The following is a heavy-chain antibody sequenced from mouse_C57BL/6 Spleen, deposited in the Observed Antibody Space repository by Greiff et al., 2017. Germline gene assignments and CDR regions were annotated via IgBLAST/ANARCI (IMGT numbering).Heavy chain of an antibody. J-gene: IGHJ2*01. D-gene: IGHD1-1*01. CDR1: GYTFTSYW. CDR3: ARGNYGSNYFDY. Sequence: VQLQQPGAELVKPGASVKLSCKASGYTFTSYWMHWVKQRPGQGLEWIGMIHPNSGSTNYNEKFKSKATLTVDKSSSTAYMQLSSLTSEDSAVYYCARGNYGSNYFDYWGKGTTLTVSS. V-gene: IGHV1-64*01. CDR2: IHPNSGST.